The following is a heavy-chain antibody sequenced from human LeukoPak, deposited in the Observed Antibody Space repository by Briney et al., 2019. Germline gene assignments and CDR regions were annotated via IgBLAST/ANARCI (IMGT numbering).Heavy chain of an antibody. D-gene: IGHD3-10*01. CDR1: GFTFSSYE. CDR2: ISSSGSTI. Sequence: RGSLRLSCAASGFTFSSYEMNWVRQAPGKGLEWVSYISSSGSTIYYADSVKGRFTISRDNAKNSLYLQMNSLRAEDTAVYYCARVDYYGSGSAWGQGTLVTVSS. CDR3: ARVDYYGSGSA. J-gene: IGHJ5*02. V-gene: IGHV3-48*03.